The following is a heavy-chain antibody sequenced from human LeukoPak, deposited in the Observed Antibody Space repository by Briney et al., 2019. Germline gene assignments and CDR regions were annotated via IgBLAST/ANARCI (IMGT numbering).Heavy chain of an antibody. CDR2: IKQDGSEK. D-gene: IGHD3-10*01. CDR3: AKDPELLWFGELLAAVGSSYYYYMDV. V-gene: IGHV3-7*01. Sequence: GGSLRLSCAGSGFPFSIYGMNWVRQAPGKGLEWVANIKQDGSEKYYVDSVKGRFTISRDNSKNTLYLQMNSLRAEDTAVYYCAKDPELLWFGELLAAVGSSYYYYMDVWGKGTTVTISS. J-gene: IGHJ6*03. CDR1: GFPFSIYG.